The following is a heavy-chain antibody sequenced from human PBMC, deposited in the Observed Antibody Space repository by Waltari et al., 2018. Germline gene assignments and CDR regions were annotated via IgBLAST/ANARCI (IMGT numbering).Heavy chain of an antibody. Sequence: QVQLEESGXGVVQPERSLRLSCAXSGFTFSGHGXHXVRRAPGKGLGLVSLITIDGSYKYYAXSVKGRFTXPRDXSKXTLXLXMXSLRPDDTXXYFCXRDRDRHQLGXGTCFDYXGQGTLVTVXS. D-gene: IGHD1-1*01. CDR2: ITIDGSYK. CDR3: XRDRDRHQLGXGTCFDY. J-gene: IGHJ4*02. V-gene: IGHV3-33*01. CDR1: GFTFSGHG.